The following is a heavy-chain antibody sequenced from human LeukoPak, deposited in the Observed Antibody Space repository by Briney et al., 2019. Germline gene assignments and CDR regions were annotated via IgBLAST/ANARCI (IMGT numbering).Heavy chain of an antibody. V-gene: IGHV3-13*01. Sequence: GGSLRLSCAASGFTFSSYDMHWVRQATGKGLEWVSAIGTAGDTYYADSVKGRFTISRDNSKNTLYLQMNSLRAEDTAVYYCAKDSVGYGDYAYYYGMDVWGQGTTVTVSS. J-gene: IGHJ6*02. D-gene: IGHD4-17*01. CDR2: IGTAGDT. CDR1: GFTFSSYD. CDR3: AKDSVGYGDYAYYYGMDV.